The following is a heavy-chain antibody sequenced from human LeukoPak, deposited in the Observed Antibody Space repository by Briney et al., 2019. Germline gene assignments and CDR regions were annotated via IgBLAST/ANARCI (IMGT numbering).Heavy chain of an antibody. Sequence: PSETLSLTCTVSGGSISSGDYYWSWIRQPPGKGLEWIGYIYYSGSTYYNPSLKSRVTISVDTSKNQFSLKLSSVTAADTAVYYCASGIGYCSSTSCFARWFDPWGQGTLVTVSS. CDR3: ASGIGYCSSTSCFARWFDP. J-gene: IGHJ5*02. D-gene: IGHD2-2*01. V-gene: IGHV4-30-4*08. CDR1: GGSISSGDYY. CDR2: IYYSGST.